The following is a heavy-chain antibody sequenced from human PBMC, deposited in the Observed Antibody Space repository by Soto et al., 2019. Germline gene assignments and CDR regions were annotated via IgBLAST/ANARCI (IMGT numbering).Heavy chain of an antibody. V-gene: IGHV3-7*03. D-gene: IGHD3-10*01. CDR3: VRGGHGSGSYLGSY. CDR2: IRQDGGAQ. Sequence: GGSLRLSCVASGFTFTTYWMSWVRQAPGKGLEWVANIRQDGGAQYYVDSVKGRFTISRDNAKNSVYLQMDSPRAEDTAVYYCVRGGHGSGSYLGSYWGQGTLVTVSS. J-gene: IGHJ4*02. CDR1: GFTFTTYW.